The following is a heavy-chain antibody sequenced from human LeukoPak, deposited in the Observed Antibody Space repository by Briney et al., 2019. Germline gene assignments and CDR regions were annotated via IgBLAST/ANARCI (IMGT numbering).Heavy chain of an antibody. CDR1: GFTFSSYA. V-gene: IGHV3-30*04. D-gene: IGHD6-13*01. CDR2: ISFDGSHK. J-gene: IGHJ6*02. Sequence: AGGSLRLSCAASGFTFSSYAMHWVRQAPGKGLEWVSVISFDGSHKYYADSVKGRFTISRDNSKNTLYLQMNSLRAEDTAVYYCARDGRAAAGTYYYGLDVWGQGTTVTVS. CDR3: ARDGRAAAGTYYYGLDV.